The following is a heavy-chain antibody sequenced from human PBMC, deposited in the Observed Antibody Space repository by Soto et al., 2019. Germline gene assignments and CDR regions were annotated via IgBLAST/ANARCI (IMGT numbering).Heavy chain of an antibody. CDR1: GGSTTSGGYY. CDR2: IHHSGSN. Sequence: SETLSLTCTVSGGSTTSGGYYWNWIRQPPGKGLEWIAYIHHSGSNYHNPSLKSRVIISVDTSKNQVSLKLSSVTAADTAVYCCAREPYHYDSSGYYDYWGQGTLVTVSS. CDR3: AREPYHYDSSGYYDY. D-gene: IGHD3-22*01. J-gene: IGHJ4*02. V-gene: IGHV4-31*03.